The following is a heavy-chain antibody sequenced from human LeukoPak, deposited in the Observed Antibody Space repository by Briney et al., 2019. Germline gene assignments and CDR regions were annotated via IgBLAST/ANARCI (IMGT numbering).Heavy chain of an antibody. CDR2: INSDGSST. CDR3: AREGIVGATPFDY. Sequence: PGGSLRLSCVGSGFTFTRYWMHWVRQAPGKGLVWVSRINSDGSSTSYADSVRGRFTVSRDNAKNTLYLQMSSLTAEDTAVYYCAREGIVGATPFDYWGQGTLVAVSS. V-gene: IGHV3-74*01. D-gene: IGHD1-26*01. J-gene: IGHJ4*02. CDR1: GFTFTRYW.